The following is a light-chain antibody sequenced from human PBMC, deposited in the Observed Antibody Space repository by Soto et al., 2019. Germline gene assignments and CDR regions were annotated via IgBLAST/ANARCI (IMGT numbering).Light chain of an antibody. J-gene: IGKJ1*01. CDR1: QDISTY. Sequence: DLQMTQSSSSLCVSVGGRVTFTRHASQDISTYLNWYKQKPGKAPYILIYAASTLQSGVPSRFSRGGSGTAFTLTISSLQPEDFATYYCQQSYSTPRTFGQGTKVEIK. V-gene: IGKV1-39*01. CDR3: QQSYSTPRT. CDR2: AAS.